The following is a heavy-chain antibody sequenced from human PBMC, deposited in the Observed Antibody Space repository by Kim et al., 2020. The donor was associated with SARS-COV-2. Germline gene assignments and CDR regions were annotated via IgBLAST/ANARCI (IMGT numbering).Heavy chain of an antibody. D-gene: IGHD2-2*01. Sequence: GNGRFTISRDNSKNTLYLQMNSLRADDTAVYFCARGRFCSSTNCFSYMDVWGKGTTVIVSS. CDR3: ARGRFCSSTNCFSYMDV. J-gene: IGHJ6*03. V-gene: IGHV3-30*07.